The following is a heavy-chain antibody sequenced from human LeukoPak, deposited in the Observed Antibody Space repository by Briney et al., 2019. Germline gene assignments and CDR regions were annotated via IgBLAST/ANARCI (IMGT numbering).Heavy chain of an antibody. CDR2: INSDGSST. D-gene: IGHD2-21*02. V-gene: IGHV3-74*01. Sequence: GGSLRLSCAASGFTFSSYWMHWVRQAPGKGLVWVSRINSDGSSTSYADSVKGRFTISRDNAKNSLYLQMNSLRAEDTAVYYCARGLHIVVVTVADAFDIWGQGTMVTVSS. CDR3: ARGLHIVVVTVADAFDI. CDR1: GFTFSSYW. J-gene: IGHJ3*02.